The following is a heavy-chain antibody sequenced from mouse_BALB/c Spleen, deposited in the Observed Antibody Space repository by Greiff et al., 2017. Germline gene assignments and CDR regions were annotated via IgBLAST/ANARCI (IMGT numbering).Heavy chain of an antibody. CDR2: IDPENGKT. Sequence: VQLQQSGAELVKPGASVKLSCTASGFNIKDTYMHWVKQRPEQGLEWIGRIDPENGKTKYDPKYQGKATITADTSSNTAYLQLSSLTSEDTAVYYCARYFRWYFDLWGAGTTVTVSS. CDR1: GFNIKDTY. CDR3: ARYFRWYFDL. V-gene: IGHV14-3*02. J-gene: IGHJ1*01.